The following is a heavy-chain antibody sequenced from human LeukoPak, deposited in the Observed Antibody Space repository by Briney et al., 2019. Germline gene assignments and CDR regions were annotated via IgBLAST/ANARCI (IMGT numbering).Heavy chain of an antibody. CDR2: IYPTDSDT. CDR1: GFTFTSYW. V-gene: IGHV5-51*01. J-gene: IGHJ4*02. Sequence: GESLKISCKGSGFTFTSYWIAWVRQMPGKGLEYMGIIYPTDSDTRYSPSFQGQVTISADRSISTAYLQWNNLKASDTAMYYCARGVNRANDFWGQGTLVTVSS. CDR3: ARGVNRANDF. D-gene: IGHD2-21*01.